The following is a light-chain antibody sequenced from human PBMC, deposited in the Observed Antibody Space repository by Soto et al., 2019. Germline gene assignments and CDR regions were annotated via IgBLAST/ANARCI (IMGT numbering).Light chain of an antibody. CDR1: SGHSSYI. CDR2: LEGSGSY. Sequence: QLVLTQSSSASASLGSSVKLTCTLSSGHSSYIIAWHQQQPGKAPRYLMKLEGSGSYNKGSGVPDRFSGSSSGADRYLTISILQFEDEAAYYCETWDSNTRVFGGGTKVTVL. J-gene: IGLJ3*02. V-gene: IGLV4-60*02. CDR3: ETWDSNTRV.